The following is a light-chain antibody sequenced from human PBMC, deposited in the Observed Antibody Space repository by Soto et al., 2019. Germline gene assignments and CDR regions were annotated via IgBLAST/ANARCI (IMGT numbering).Light chain of an antibody. V-gene: IGKV3-15*01. J-gene: IGKJ1*01. CDR3: QQYNNWPWT. CDR2: GAS. Sequence: EIVMTQSPATLSVSPGGRATLSCRASQSISDNLAWYQQKPGQAPRLLIYGASKRATGFPARFSGSGSGTDFTLTISSLQSEDFAVYYFQQYNNWPWTFGQGTKVEIK. CDR1: QSISDN.